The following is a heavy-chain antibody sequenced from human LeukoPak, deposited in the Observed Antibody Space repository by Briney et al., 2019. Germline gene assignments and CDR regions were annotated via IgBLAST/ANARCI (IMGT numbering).Heavy chain of an antibody. J-gene: IGHJ3*02. V-gene: IGHV1-8*01. CDR3: AILQLWFPYAFDI. Sequence: ASVKVSCKASGYTFASYDINWVRQATGQGLEWMGWMNPNSGNTGYAQKFQGRVTMTRNTSISTAYMELSSLRSEDTAVYYCAILQLWFPYAFDIWGQGTMVTVSS. CDR1: GYTFASYD. D-gene: IGHD5-18*01. CDR2: MNPNSGNT.